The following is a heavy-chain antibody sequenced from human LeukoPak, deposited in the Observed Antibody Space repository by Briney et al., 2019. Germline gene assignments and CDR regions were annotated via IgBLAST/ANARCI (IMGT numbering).Heavy chain of an antibody. J-gene: IGHJ3*02. V-gene: IGHV3-48*04. CDR2: ISSSSSTI. Sequence: GGSLRLSCAASGFTFSSYSMNWVRQAPGKGLEWVSYISSSSSTIYYADSVKGRFTISRDNAKNSLYLQMNSLRAEDTAFYYCAKDIFPTSSGYCAFDIWGQGTMVTVSS. CDR3: AKDIFPTSSGYCAFDI. CDR1: GFTFSSYS. D-gene: IGHD3-22*01.